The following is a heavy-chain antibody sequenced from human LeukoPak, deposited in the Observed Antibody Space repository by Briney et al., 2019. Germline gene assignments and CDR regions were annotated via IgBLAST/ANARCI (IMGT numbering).Heavy chain of an antibody. J-gene: IGHJ5*02. CDR3: ARERRIAARPGWFDP. D-gene: IGHD6-6*01. CDR1: GVTFSSYA. CDR2: IIPIFGTA. V-gene: IGHV1-69*05. Sequence: SVKVSCKASGVTFSSYAISWVRQAPGQGLEWMGGIIPIFGTANYAQKFQGRVTITTDESTSTAYMELSSLRSEDTAVYYCARERRIAARPGWFDPWGQGTLVTVSS.